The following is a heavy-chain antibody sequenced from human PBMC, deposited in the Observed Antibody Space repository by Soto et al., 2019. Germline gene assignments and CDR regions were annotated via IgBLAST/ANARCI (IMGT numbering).Heavy chain of an antibody. CDR2: IYWDDDK. CDR1: GFSLSTSGVG. CDR3: AHNTVHYYFAY. J-gene: IGHJ4*02. V-gene: IGHV2-5*05. Sequence: QITVKESGPTLAQPPQTLTLTCTLSGFSLSTSGVGEGWIRQPPGKALEWLAVIYWDDDKRYGPSLKSTLTIDKDTSKNQVVLTITTMDPVDTATYYCAHNTVHYYFAYWGQGTLVTVSS. D-gene: IGHD4-17*01.